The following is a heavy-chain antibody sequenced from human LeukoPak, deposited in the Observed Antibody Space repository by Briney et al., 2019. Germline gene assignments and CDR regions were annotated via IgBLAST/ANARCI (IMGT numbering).Heavy chain of an antibody. J-gene: IGHJ4*02. CDR3: GRGTRRVVTAIQPFDY. Sequence: TGGSLRLSCAASGFTFTRYSMTWVSQAPGKGLEWVSSISSDNTVIYYADSVKGRFTISRDNAKNSLYLQMNSLRAEDTAVYYCGRGTRRVVTAIQPFDYWGQGTLVTVSS. CDR1: GFTFTRYS. D-gene: IGHD2-21*02. CDR2: ISSDNTVI. V-gene: IGHV3-21*01.